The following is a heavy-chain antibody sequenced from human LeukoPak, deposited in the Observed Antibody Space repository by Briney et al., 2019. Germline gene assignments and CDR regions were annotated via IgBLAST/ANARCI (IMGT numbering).Heavy chain of an antibody. CDR1: RFTFTNAW. V-gene: IGHV3-7*03. Sequence: GGSLRLSCAASRFTFTNAWMSWVRQAPGKGLEWVASLKFDRSEKYYVDSVKGRFTISRDNSKNTLYLQMNSLRAEDTAVYYCAKDPATTDFDYWGQGTLVTVAS. J-gene: IGHJ4*02. CDR3: AKDPATTDFDY. D-gene: IGHD1-14*01. CDR2: LKFDRSEK.